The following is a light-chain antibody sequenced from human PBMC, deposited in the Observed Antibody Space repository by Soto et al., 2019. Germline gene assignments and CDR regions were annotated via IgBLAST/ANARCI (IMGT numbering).Light chain of an antibody. CDR2: DVS. V-gene: IGLV2-11*01. CDR3: CSYAGSYTFRV. Sequence: QSVLTQPRSVSGSPGQSVTISCTGTSSDVGGYNYVSWYQQHPGKAPKLMIYDVSKRPSGVPDRFSGSKSGNTASLTISGLQAEDEADYYRCSYAGSYTFRVFGGGTKVTVL. CDR1: SSDVGGYNY. J-gene: IGLJ2*01.